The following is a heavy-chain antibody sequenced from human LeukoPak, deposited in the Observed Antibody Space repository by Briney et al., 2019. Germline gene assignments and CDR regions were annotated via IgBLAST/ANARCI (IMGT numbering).Heavy chain of an antibody. CDR2: IIPIFGTA. D-gene: IGHD4-23*01. CDR3: ATAPTTVVTPLGSGGGY. Sequence: SVKVSCKASGGTFSSYAISWVRQAPGQGLEWMGGIIPIFGTANYAQKFQGRVTITADESTSTAYMELSSLRSEDTAVYYCATAPTTVVTPLGSGGGYWGQGTLVTVSS. CDR1: GGTFSSYA. V-gene: IGHV1-69*13. J-gene: IGHJ4*02.